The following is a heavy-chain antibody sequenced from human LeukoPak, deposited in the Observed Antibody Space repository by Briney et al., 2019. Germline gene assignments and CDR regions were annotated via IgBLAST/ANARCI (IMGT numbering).Heavy chain of an antibody. V-gene: IGHV4-34*01. Sequence: SETLSLTSAAFGGSFSDYYWSWIRQPPGKGLEWIGEINHSGITNYNPSLKSRVTISADTSKNQFSLKLSSVTAADTSVYYCASDTVAGTGWGQGTLVTVSS. CDR2: INHSGIT. D-gene: IGHD6-19*01. CDR3: ASDTVAGTG. CDR1: GGSFSDYY. J-gene: IGHJ4*02.